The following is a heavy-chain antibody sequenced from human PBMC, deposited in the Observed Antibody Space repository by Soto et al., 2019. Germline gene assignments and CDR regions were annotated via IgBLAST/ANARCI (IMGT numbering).Heavy chain of an antibody. V-gene: IGHV4-61*03. D-gene: IGHD5-18*01. CDR3: ARCHLPNTYGESNWFDP. J-gene: IGHJ5*02. CDR1: GDSVSSASYY. CDR2: IYYSGDT. Sequence: SETLSLTCTVSGDSVSSASYYWSWIRQPPGKGLEWIGHIYYSGDTNYSPSLKSRVTISLDTSSNHFSLRLNSVTAADTAVYYCARCHLPNTYGESNWFDPWGQGTLVTVS.